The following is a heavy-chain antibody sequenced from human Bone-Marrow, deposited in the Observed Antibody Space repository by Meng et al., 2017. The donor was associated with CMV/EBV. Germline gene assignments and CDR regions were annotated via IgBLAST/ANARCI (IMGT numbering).Heavy chain of an antibody. V-gene: IGHV1-8*01. CDR2: TNPNSGNT. CDR1: GYTFNSYD. D-gene: IGHD1-26*01. Sequence: ASVKVSCKASGYTFNSYDINWVRQATGQGLEWMGWTNPNSGNTGYAQKFQGRVTITRNTSISTAYMEMSSLRSEDTAVYYCARGTSWEPVGVLAYWGQGTLVTVSS. J-gene: IGHJ4*02. CDR3: ARGTSWEPVGVLAY.